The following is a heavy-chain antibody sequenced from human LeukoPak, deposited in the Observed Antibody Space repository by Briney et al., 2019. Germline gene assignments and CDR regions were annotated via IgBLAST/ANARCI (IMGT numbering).Heavy chain of an antibody. Sequence: NPGGSLRLSCAVSGFIFSSYSMNWVRQAPGEGLEWVSSISSSSSYIYYADSVKGRFTISRDNAKNSLYLQMNSLRAEDTAVYYCARDSFRDGYNWRFIDYWGQGTLVTVSS. V-gene: IGHV3-21*01. CDR3: ARDSFRDGYNWRFIDY. CDR1: GFIFSSYS. D-gene: IGHD5-24*01. J-gene: IGHJ4*02. CDR2: ISSSSSYI.